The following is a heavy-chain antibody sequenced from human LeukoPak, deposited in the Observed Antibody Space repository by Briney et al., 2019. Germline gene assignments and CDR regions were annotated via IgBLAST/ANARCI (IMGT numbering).Heavy chain of an antibody. J-gene: IGHJ3*02. V-gene: IGHV3-9*03. CDR3: AKGIAAAGNGAFDI. CDR2: ISWNSGSI. D-gene: IGHD6-13*01. Sequence: PGRSLRLSCAASGFTFDDYAMHWVRQAPGKGLEWVSGISWNSGSIGYADSVKGRFTISRDNAKNSLYLQMNSLRAEDIALYYCAKGIAAAGNGAFDIWGQGTMVTVSS. CDR1: GFTFDDYA.